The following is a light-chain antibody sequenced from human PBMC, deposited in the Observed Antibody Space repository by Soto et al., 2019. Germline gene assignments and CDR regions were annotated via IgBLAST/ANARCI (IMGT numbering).Light chain of an antibody. Sequence: QSVLTQPASVSGSPGQSITISCSGTSSDVGSYNLVSWYQQHPGKAPKLMICEGSKPPAGVPICFSGSRSGNTASLRIFGLQAEADADYSGCSYAGSVWVFGRGTKLTVL. V-gene: IGLV2-23*01. CDR2: EGS. CDR3: CSYAGSVWV. CDR1: SSDVGSYNL. J-gene: IGLJ3*02.